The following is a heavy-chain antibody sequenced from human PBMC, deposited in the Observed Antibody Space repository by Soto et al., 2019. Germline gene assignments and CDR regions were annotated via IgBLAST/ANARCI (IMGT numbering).Heavy chain of an antibody. V-gene: IGHV4-39*01. CDR3: ARATSTNWFDP. Sequence: QLQVQESGPGLVKPSETLSLTCTVSGGSISTNGDFWAWIRQPPGKGLAWIGTIYYGGSAYYNPSLKSRVTMSVATSKNQFSLKVNSVIAADTALYYCARATSTNWFDPWGQGTLVTVSS. CDR2: IYYGGSA. J-gene: IGHJ5*02. CDR1: GGSISTNGDF.